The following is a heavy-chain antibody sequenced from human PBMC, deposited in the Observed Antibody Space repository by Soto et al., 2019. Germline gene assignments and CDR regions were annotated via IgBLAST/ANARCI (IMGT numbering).Heavy chain of an antibody. CDR1: GYTFSGYY. CDR2: INPNSGGT. Sequence: ASVKVSCKASGYTFSGYYIHWLRQAPGQGLELMGWINPNSGGTNYAQKFQGRVTVTRDTPTSTAYMELSRLTSDDTAVYYCARSLTEGYCTITGCYTRPLYGMDVWGQGTTVTVS. V-gene: IGHV1-2*02. J-gene: IGHJ6*02. CDR3: ARSLTEGYCTITGCYTRPLYGMDV. D-gene: IGHD2-2*02.